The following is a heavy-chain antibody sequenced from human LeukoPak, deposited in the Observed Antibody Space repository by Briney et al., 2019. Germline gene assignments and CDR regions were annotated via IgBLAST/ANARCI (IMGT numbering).Heavy chain of an antibody. J-gene: IGHJ4*02. D-gene: IGHD3-10*01. Sequence: SETLSLTCTVSGGSISSYYWSWIRQPAGKGLEWIGRIYISGSTNYNPSLKSRVTMSVDTSKNQFSLKLSSVTAADTAVYYCARVVSWFGIYYFDHWGQGTLVTVSS. CDR3: ARVVSWFGIYYFDH. CDR2: IYISGST. CDR1: GGSISSYY. V-gene: IGHV4-4*07.